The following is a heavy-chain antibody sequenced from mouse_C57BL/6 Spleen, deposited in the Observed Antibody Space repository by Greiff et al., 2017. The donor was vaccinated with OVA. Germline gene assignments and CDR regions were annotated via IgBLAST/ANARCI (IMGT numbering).Heavy chain of an antibody. Sequence: EVQLQQSGTVLARPGASVKMSCKTSGYTFTSYWMHWVKQRPGQGLEWIGAIYPGNCDTSYNQKLKGKAKLTAVTSASTAYMELSSLTNEDSAVYYCTRAGTGTRYFDVWGTGTTVTVSS. CDR2: IYPGNCDT. D-gene: IGHD4-1*01. CDR3: TRAGTGTRYFDV. J-gene: IGHJ1*03. CDR1: GYTFTSYW. V-gene: IGHV1-5*01.